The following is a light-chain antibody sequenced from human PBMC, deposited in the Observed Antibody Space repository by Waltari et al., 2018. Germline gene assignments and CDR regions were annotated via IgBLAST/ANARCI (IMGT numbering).Light chain of an antibody. J-gene: IGLJ2*01. CDR2: DAT. V-gene: IGLV2-14*03. Sequence: SALTQPDSVSGSPGQSITISCSGISSYSGGFNYVLWYQQHPGEAPKVIIYDATNRPSGVSNRFSGSKSGSSASLTISGLQPEDEADYYCCSFTSSTTGIFGGGTKLTVL. CDR1: SSYSGGFNY. CDR3: CSFTSSTTGI.